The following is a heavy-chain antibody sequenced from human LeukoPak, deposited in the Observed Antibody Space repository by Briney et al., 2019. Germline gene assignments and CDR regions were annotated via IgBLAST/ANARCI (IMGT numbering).Heavy chain of an antibody. V-gene: IGHV4-59*01. J-gene: IGHJ3*02. D-gene: IGHD4-17*01. CDR2: IYYSGST. CDR3: ARSKRRGDYGDVDI. Sequence: SETLSLTCTVSGGSISSYYWSWIRQPPGEGLEWIGYIYYSGSTNYNPSLKSRVTISVDTSKNQFSLKLSAVTAADTAVYYCARSKRRGDYGDVDIWGQGTMVTVSS. CDR1: GGSISSYY.